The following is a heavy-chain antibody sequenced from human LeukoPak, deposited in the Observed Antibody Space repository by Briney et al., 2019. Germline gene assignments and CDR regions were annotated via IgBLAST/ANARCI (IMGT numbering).Heavy chain of an antibody. V-gene: IGHV4-59*01. Sequence: SETLSLTCTVSGGSISSYYWSWIRQPPGKGLKWIGYIYYSGSTNYNPSLKSRVTISVDTSKNQFSLKLSSVTAADTAVYYCARGYLRFLEWFSPHYFDYWGQGTLVTVSS. CDR2: IYYSGST. J-gene: IGHJ4*02. CDR3: ARGYLRFLEWFSPHYFDY. CDR1: GGSISSYY. D-gene: IGHD3-3*01.